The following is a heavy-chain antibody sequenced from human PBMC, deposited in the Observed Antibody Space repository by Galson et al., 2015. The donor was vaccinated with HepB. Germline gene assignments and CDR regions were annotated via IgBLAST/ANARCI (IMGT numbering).Heavy chain of an antibody. CDR2: ISSSSSYI. CDR1: GFTFSSYS. J-gene: IGHJ6*02. V-gene: IGHV3-21*01. Sequence: LRLSCAASGFTFSSYSMNWARQAPGKGLEWVSSISSSSSYIYYADSVKGRFTISRDNAKNSLYLQMNSLRAEDTAVYYCARVYGSGSYHYYYYYGMDVWGQGTTVTVSS. D-gene: IGHD3-10*01. CDR3: ARVYGSGSYHYYYYYGMDV.